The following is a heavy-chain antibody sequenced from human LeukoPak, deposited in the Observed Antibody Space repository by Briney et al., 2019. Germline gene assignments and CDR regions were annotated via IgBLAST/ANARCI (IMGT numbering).Heavy chain of an antibody. Sequence: ASAKVSCKASGYTFTGYYMHWVRQAPGQGLEWMGWINPNSGGTNYAQKFQGRVTMTRDTSISTVYMELSRLRSDDTAVYYCASQICSSSSCYLYFDYWGQGTLVTVSS. CDR1: GYTFTGYY. V-gene: IGHV1-2*02. CDR3: ASQICSSSSCYLYFDY. D-gene: IGHD2-2*01. CDR2: INPNSGGT. J-gene: IGHJ4*02.